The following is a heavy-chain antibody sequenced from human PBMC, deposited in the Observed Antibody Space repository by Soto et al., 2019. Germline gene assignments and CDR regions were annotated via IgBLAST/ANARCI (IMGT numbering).Heavy chain of an antibody. V-gene: IGHV3-30*18. CDR2: ISYDGSNK. CDR3: GKESIVGAFDI. Sequence: PGGSLRLSCAASGFTFSSYGMHWVRQAPGKGLEWVAVISYDGSNKYYADSVKGRFTISRDNSKNTLYLQMNSLRAEDTAVYYCGKESIVGAFDIWGQGTMVTVSS. D-gene: IGHD3-16*02. CDR1: GFTFSSYG. J-gene: IGHJ3*02.